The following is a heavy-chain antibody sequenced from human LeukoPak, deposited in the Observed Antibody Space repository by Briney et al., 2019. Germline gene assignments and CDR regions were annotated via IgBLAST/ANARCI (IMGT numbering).Heavy chain of an antibody. J-gene: IGHJ6*03. CDR3: ARLKMGRGYSYGYYMDV. CDR2: INHSGST. D-gene: IGHD5-18*01. CDR1: GGSISSSSYY. V-gene: IGHV4-39*07. Sequence: SETLSLTCTVSGGSISSSSYYWGWIRQPPGKGLEWIGEINHSGSTNYNPSLKSRVTISVDTSKNQFSLKLSSVTAADTAVYYCARLKMGRGYSYGYYMDVWGKGTTVTVSS.